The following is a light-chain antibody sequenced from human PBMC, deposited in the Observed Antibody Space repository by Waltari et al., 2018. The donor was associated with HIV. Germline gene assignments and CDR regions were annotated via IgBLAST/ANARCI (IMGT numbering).Light chain of an antibody. CDR2: WAS. Sequence: DIVMTQSPDSLAVSLGERATINCKSSQSVLYRSNNKNFLAWYQQKPGQPPKLLIYWASTRESGVPDRCSGSGSGTEFTLTISSLQAEDVAVYYCQQYYSTLFTFGQGTRLEIK. V-gene: IGKV4-1*01. CDR3: QQYYSTLFT. CDR1: QSVLYRSNNKNF. J-gene: IGKJ5*01.